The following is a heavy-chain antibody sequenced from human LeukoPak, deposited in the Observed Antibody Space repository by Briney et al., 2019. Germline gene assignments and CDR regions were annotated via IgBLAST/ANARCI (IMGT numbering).Heavy chain of an antibody. CDR3: VSGSLRSGYNFDS. CDR2: IKYDGSAT. Sequence: GGSLRLSCAASGFTFSNYWMHWIRQVPGKGLVWVSHIKYDGSATNYADSVKGRFTISRDNAKNTLYLQMNSLRAEDTAVYYCVSGSLRSGYNFDSWGQGALVTVSS. V-gene: IGHV3-74*01. J-gene: IGHJ4*02. D-gene: IGHD3-3*01. CDR1: GFTFSNYW.